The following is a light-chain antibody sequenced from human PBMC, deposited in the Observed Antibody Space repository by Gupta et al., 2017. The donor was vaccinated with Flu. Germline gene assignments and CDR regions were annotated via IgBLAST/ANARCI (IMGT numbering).Light chain of an antibody. CDR1: SSDVGGYNY. CDR3: SSYTSSSTLEV. V-gene: IGLV2-14*01. J-gene: IGLJ1*01. Sequence: QSALPQPASVSGSPGQSITISCTRTSSDVGGYNYVSWYQHLPGKAPKLMIYEVSNRPSGVSNRFSGSKSGNTASLTISGLQAEDEADYYCSSYTSSSTLEVFGTGTKVTVL. CDR2: EVS.